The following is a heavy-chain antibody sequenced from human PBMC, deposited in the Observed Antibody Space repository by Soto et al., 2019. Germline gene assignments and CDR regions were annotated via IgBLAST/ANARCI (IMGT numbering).Heavy chain of an antibody. Sequence: GGSLRLSCAGSGFAFSSYGMYWVRQAPGKGLEWVAVVSYDGSNEFYADSVKGRFTISRDNSKNTLYLQMHSLRAEDTAVYYCAKDKSTAVAGRGNYYYYNMDVWGQGTTVTVSS. D-gene: IGHD6-19*01. CDR2: VSYDGSNE. CDR3: AKDKSTAVAGRGNYYYYNMDV. CDR1: GFAFSSYG. V-gene: IGHV3-30*18. J-gene: IGHJ6*01.